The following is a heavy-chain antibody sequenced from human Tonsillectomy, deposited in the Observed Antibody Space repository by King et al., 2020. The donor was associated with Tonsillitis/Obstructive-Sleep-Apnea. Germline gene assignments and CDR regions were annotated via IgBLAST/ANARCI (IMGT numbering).Heavy chain of an antibody. D-gene: IGHD4-11*01. Sequence: EVQLVESGGGVVQPGGSLRLSCAASGFTLRPYWMHWVRQAPGKGLVWVARINIDGSRTDYADSGKDRFIIFRDNAKNTVYLEMDSLRADDTAVYFCARDSETVTVDHWGQGTLVTVSS. CDR3: ARDSETVTVDH. J-gene: IGHJ4*02. CDR2: INIDGSRT. CDR1: GFTLRPYW. V-gene: IGHV3-74*01.